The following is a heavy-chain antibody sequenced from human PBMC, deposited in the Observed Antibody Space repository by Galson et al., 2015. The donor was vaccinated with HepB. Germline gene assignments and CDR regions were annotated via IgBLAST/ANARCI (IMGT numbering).Heavy chain of an antibody. D-gene: IGHD6-19*01. J-gene: IGHJ6*02. V-gene: IGHV3-30-3*01. CDR3: ARTGSSGWYLNGMDV. CDR2: ISYDGSNK. Sequence: SLRLSCAISGFIFSTYAMHWVRQAPGKGLEWVAVISYDGSNKYYADSVKGRFTISRDNSKNTLYLQMNSLRAEDTAVYYCARTGSSGWYLNGMDVWGQGTTVTVSS. CDR1: GFIFSTYA.